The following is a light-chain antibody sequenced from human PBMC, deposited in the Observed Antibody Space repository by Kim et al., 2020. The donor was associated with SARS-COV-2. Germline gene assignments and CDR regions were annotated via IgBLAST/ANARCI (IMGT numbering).Light chain of an antibody. CDR3: NSRDSNENVV. Sequence: VVMGQTVRNTGQGGRLRSYYATWHQQRPGQARIFVIEGKNNRPSGIPDRFSGSSSENKASLTISGTQAGDEADYYCNSRDSNENVVFGGGTQLTVL. CDR1: RLRSYY. CDR2: GKN. J-gene: IGLJ2*01. V-gene: IGLV3-19*01.